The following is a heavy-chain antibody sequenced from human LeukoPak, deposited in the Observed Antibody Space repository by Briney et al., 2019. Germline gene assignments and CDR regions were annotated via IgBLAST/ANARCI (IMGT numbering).Heavy chain of an antibody. CDR3: AREGHSSGSLGDY. Sequence: SVTVSCKASGGTFSSYAISWVRQAPGQGLEWMGGIIPIFGTANYAQKFQGRVTITADESTSTAYMELSSLRSEDTAVYYCAREGHSSGSLGDYWGQGILVTVSS. CDR2: IIPIFGTA. CDR1: GGTFSSYA. D-gene: IGHD6-19*01. V-gene: IGHV1-69*13. J-gene: IGHJ4*02.